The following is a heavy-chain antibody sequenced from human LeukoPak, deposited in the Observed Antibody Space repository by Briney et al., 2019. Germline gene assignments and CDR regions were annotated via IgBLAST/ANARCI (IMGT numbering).Heavy chain of an antibody. CDR2: IIPILGIA. Sequence: SVKVSCKASGYTFTGYYMHWVRQAPGQGLEWMGRIIPILGIANYAQKFQGRVTITADKSTSTAYMELSSLRSEDTAVYYCARVIRTWITMVRGVIGGSGAFDIWGQGTMVTVSS. J-gene: IGHJ3*02. CDR3: ARVIRTWITMVRGVIGGSGAFDI. CDR1: GYTFTGYY. D-gene: IGHD3-10*01. V-gene: IGHV1-69*04.